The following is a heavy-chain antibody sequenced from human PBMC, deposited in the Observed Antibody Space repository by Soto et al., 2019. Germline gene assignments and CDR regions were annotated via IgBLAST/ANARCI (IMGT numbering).Heavy chain of an antibody. CDR2: MNPNSGNT. CDR3: ARDIVVVPAAPGRFDP. D-gene: IGHD2-2*01. Sequence: GASLKVSCKASGYTFTSYDINWVRQATGQGLEWMGWMNPNSGNTGYAQKFQGRVTMTRNTSISTAYMELSSLRSEDTAVYYCARDIVVVPAAPGRFDPWGQGTLVTVS. V-gene: IGHV1-8*01. J-gene: IGHJ5*02. CDR1: GYTFTSYD.